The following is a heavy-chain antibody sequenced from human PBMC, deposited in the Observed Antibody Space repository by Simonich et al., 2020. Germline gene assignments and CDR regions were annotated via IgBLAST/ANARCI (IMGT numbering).Heavy chain of an antibody. CDR1: GYTFTGYY. Sequence: QVQLVQSGAEVKKPGASVKVSCKASGYTFTGYYMHWVRQAPGQGLEWMGWINPNMGGTNSAQKFQGMVTMTRDTSISTAYMELSRLRSDDTAVYYCARVPPTSGSYYYYYYYMDVWGKGTTVTVSS. D-gene: IGHD1-26*01. J-gene: IGHJ6*03. CDR2: INPNMGGT. V-gene: IGHV1-2*02. CDR3: ARVPPTSGSYYYYYYYMDV.